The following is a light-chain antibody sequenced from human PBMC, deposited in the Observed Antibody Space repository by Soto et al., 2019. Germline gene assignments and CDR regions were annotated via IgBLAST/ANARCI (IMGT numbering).Light chain of an antibody. CDR3: HQYDNAPRT. J-gene: IGKJ2*01. CDR2: GAS. V-gene: IGKV3-20*01. Sequence: EIVLMQSPGTLSLSPGERATLSCRASQTLRRTYIAWYQQKPGQAPRVLIYGASKRATGIPDRFSGSGSGTDFSLNISRLEPEDFAVYYCHQYDNAPRTYGQGTKVDIK. CDR1: QTLRRTY.